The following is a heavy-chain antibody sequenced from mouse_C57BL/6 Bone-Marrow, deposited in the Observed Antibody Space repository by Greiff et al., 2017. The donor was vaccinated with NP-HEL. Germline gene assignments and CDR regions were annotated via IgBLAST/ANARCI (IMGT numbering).Heavy chain of an antibody. J-gene: IGHJ1*03. Sequence: EVKLMESGGGLVQPGGSLKLSCAASGIDFSRYWMSWVRRAPGKGLEWIGEINPDSSTINYAPSLKDKFIISRDNAKNTLYLQMSKVRSEDTALDYCARITTVVAWYFDVWGTGTTVTVSS. V-gene: IGHV4-1*01. CDR1: GIDFSRYW. CDR2: INPDSSTI. D-gene: IGHD1-1*01. CDR3: ARITTVVAWYFDV.